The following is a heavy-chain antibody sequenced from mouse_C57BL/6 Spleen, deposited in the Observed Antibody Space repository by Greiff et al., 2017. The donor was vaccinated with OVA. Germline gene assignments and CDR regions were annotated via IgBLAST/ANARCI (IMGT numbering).Heavy chain of an antibody. V-gene: IGHV1-69*01. CDR3: ARWHYGSSHYAMDY. J-gene: IGHJ4*01. CDR1: GYTFTSYW. Sequence: QVQLQQPGAELVMPGASVKLSCKASGYTFTSYWMHWVKQRPGQGLEWIGEIDPSDSYTNYNQKFKGKSTLTVDKSSSTAYMQLSSLTSEDSAVYYCARWHYGSSHYAMDYWGQGTSVTVSS. D-gene: IGHD1-1*01. CDR2: IDPSDSYT.